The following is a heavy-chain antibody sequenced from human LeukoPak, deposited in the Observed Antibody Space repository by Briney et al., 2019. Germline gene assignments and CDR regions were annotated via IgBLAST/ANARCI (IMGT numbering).Heavy chain of an antibody. Sequence: GGSLRLSCAASGFTFSGSAMHWVRQASGKGLEWVACVRSKDNGYAASYTASVKGRFTVSRDDSKNTAYLQMDSLKTEDTAVYFCSRTSDIAWYFDLWGRGTLVTVSS. D-gene: IGHD5-12*01. CDR3: SRTSDIAWYFDL. J-gene: IGHJ2*01. CDR2: VRSKDNGYAA. CDR1: GFTFSGSA. V-gene: IGHV3-73*01.